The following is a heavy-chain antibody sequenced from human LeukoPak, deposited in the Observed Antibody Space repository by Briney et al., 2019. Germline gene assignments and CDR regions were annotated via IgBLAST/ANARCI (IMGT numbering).Heavy chain of an antibody. CDR1: GFTFSSAW. CDR2: IKSKPAGGTT. CDR3: VTEYYGSVMY. Sequence: PGGSLRLSCAASGFTFSSAWMSWVRQGPGKGLEWVGRIKSKPAGGTTDFTAPVEGRFTISRDDSRTTVYLHMNSLKTEDTGVYYCVTEYYGSVMYWGQGTLVTVSS. J-gene: IGHJ4*02. D-gene: IGHD3-10*01. V-gene: IGHV3-15*01.